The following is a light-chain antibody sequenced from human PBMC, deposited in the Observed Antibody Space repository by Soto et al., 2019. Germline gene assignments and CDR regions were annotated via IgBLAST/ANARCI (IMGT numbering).Light chain of an antibody. CDR3: LQYNGFTRT. CDR1: QNIGRY. J-gene: IGKJ1*01. CDR2: AAS. Sequence: DIQMTQTPPTLSASIGDRVTITCRASQNIGRYLAWYQQKPGEAPKFLIYAASSLENGVPSRFSGGRSETEFTLTIAGLQPDDFATYYCLQYNGFTRTFGQGTKVDIK. V-gene: IGKV1-5*03.